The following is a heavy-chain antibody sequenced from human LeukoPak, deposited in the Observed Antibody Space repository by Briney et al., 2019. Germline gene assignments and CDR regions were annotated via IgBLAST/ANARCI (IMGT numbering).Heavy chain of an antibody. J-gene: IGHJ3*02. Sequence: ASVKVSCKASGYTFTGYYMHWVRQAPGQGLEWMGWINPNSGGTNYAQKFQGRVTMTRDTSISTAYMELSRLRSDDTAVYYCARTRMSVVGAANAFDIWGQGTMVTVSS. D-gene: IGHD1-26*01. V-gene: IGHV1-2*02. CDR3: ARTRMSVVGAANAFDI. CDR1: GYTFTGYY. CDR2: INPNSGGT.